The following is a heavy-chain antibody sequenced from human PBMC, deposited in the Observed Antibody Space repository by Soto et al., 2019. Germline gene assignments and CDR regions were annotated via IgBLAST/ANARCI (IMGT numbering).Heavy chain of an antibody. CDR1: GDTFNFYS. Sequence: QVQLVQSGAEVKRPGSSVKVSCKASGDTFNFYSINWARQAPGLGLEWMGRVNPIVSMSNYAQKFQGRVTMTADKSTSTAYMEISSLRSEATAIYYCASSYGSGYRAFDYWGQGALVTVSS. J-gene: IGHJ4*02. V-gene: IGHV1-69*02. CDR3: ASSYGSGYRAFDY. CDR2: VNPIVSMS. D-gene: IGHD3-10*01.